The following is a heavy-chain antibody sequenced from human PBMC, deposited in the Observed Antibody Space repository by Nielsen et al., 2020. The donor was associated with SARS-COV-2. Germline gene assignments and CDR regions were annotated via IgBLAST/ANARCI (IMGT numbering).Heavy chain of an antibody. CDR2: ITMSGAYM. Sequence: GGSLRLSCAASGFRFNVYSMSWVRQAPGKGLEWVASITMSGAYMYYADSVRGRFTVSRDNAENSLYLQMNSLRDEDTAVYYCARDQDGGAATSNWYFDLWGRGTLVIVSS. D-gene: IGHD6-25*01. CDR1: GFRFNVYS. CDR3: ARDQDGGAATSNWYFDL. J-gene: IGHJ2*01. V-gene: IGHV3-21*06.